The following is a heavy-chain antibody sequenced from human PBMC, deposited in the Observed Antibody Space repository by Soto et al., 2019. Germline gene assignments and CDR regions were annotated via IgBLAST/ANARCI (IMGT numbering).Heavy chain of an antibody. CDR2: IYYSGST. V-gene: IGHV4-31*03. CDR3: ARDAGTTTLGYFDY. Sequence: PSETLSLTCTVSGGSIGGGGYYWSWIRQHPGKGLEWIGYIYYSGSTYYNPSLKSRVTISVDTSKNQFSLKLSSVTAADTAVYYCARDAGTTTLGYFDYWGQGTLVTVSS. J-gene: IGHJ4*02. CDR1: GGSIGGGGYY. D-gene: IGHD1-1*01.